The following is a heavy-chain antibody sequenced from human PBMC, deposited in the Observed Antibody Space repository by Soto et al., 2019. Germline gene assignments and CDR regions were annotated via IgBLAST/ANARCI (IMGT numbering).Heavy chain of an antibody. J-gene: IGHJ4*02. CDR3: ARDQGGTYYDYVWGSYRPASFEY. V-gene: IGHV1-3*01. Sequence: QVQLVQSGAEVKKPGASVKVSCKASGYTFTSYAMHWVRQAPGQRLEWMGWINAGNGNTKYSQKFQGRVTITRDTSASTAYMELSSLRSEDTAVYYCARDQGGTYYDYVWGSYRPASFEYWGQGTLVTVPS. D-gene: IGHD3-16*02. CDR2: INAGNGNT. CDR1: GYTFTSYA.